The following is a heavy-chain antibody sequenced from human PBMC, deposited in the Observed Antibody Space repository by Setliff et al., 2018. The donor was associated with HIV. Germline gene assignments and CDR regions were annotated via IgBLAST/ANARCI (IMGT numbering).Heavy chain of an antibody. CDR1: GASISTYY. J-gene: IGHJ6*03. Sequence: PSETLSLTCTVSGASISTYYWSWIRQPPGKGLEWIVTIYYSGSTNYNPSLKSQVTISVDKSKNQFSLKLSSVTAADTAVYYCARDRGYSSGWYGYYYYMDVWGKGTTVTVSS. CDR3: ARDRGYSSGWYGYYYYMDV. V-gene: IGHV4-59*12. CDR2: IYYSGST. D-gene: IGHD6-19*01.